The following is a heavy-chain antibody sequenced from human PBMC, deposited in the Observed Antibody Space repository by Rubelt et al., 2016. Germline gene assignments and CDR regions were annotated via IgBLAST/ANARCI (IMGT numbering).Heavy chain of an antibody. CDR2: INHSGST. D-gene: IGHD3-22*01. CDR1: GGSFSGYY. V-gene: IGHV4-34*01. Sequence: QVQLQQWGAGLLKPSETLSLTCAVYGGSFSGYYWSWIRQPPGKGLEWIGEINHSGSTNYNPSVKGRVTISGDTSKNQFSLKLSSVTAADTAVYYCARERNYYDSSGYYSDWGQGTLVTVSS. CDR3: ARERNYYDSSGYYSD. J-gene: IGHJ4*02.